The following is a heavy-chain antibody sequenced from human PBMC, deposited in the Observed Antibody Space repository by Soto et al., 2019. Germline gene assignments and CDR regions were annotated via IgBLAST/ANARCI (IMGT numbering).Heavy chain of an antibody. D-gene: IGHD3-10*01. J-gene: IGHJ6*02. CDR3: ARDYSYYGSGSPAANLYYYYGMDV. CDR2: INPNSGGT. Sequence: ASVKVSCKASGYTFTGYYMHWVRQAPGQGLEWMGWINPNSGGTNYAQKFQGWVTMTRDTSTSTVYMELSSLRSEDTAVYYCARDYSYYGSGSPAANLYYYYGMDVWGQGTTVTVSS. CDR1: GYTFTGYY. V-gene: IGHV1-2*04.